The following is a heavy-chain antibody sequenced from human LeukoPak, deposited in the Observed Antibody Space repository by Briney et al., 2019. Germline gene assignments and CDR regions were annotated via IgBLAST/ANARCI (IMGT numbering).Heavy chain of an antibody. Sequence: GGSLRLSCAVSGFTFSRYSISWVRQAPGKGVEWISYISAGSSSIYYADSVKGRFTISRDNAKNSLYLQMNSLRAEDTAVYYCARKTTDYAFDIWGQGTMVTVSS. V-gene: IGHV3-48*01. CDR3: ARKTTDYAFDI. CDR2: ISAGSSSI. J-gene: IGHJ3*02. D-gene: IGHD4-17*01. CDR1: GFTFSRYS.